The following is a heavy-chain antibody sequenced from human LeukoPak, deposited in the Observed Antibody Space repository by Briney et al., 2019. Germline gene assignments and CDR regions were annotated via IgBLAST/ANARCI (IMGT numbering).Heavy chain of an antibody. V-gene: IGHV1-3*01. Sequence: ASVKVSCKASGYTFTSYAMHWVRQAPGQRLEWMGWINAGNGNTKYSQKFQGRVTITGDTSASTAYMELSSLRSEDTAVYYCARGVGAGTFNYWGQGTLVTVSS. CDR3: ARGVGAGTFNY. CDR1: GYTFTSYA. CDR2: INAGNGNT. D-gene: IGHD6-13*01. J-gene: IGHJ4*02.